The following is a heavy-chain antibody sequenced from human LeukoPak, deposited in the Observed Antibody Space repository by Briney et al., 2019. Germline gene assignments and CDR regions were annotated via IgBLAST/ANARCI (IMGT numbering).Heavy chain of an antibody. D-gene: IGHD6-13*01. Sequence: GASVKVSCKASGGTFSSYAISWVRQAPGQGLEWMGRIIPILGIANYAQKFQGRVTITADKSTSTAYMELSSLRSEDTAVYYCARQGTTSSSWYLSGYWGQGTLVTVSS. V-gene: IGHV1-69*04. CDR3: ARQGTTSSSWYLSGY. CDR1: GGTFSSYA. CDR2: IIPILGIA. J-gene: IGHJ4*02.